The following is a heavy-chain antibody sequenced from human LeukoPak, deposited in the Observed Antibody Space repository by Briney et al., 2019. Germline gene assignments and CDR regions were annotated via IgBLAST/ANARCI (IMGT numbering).Heavy chain of an antibody. Sequence: ASVKVSCKASGGTFISYAISWVRQAPGQGGEWRGGMIPIFGRANYEQKFQGRVTITTGESTSTAYMELSSLRSEDTAVYYCALRGLGFDYWGQGTLVTVSS. CDR2: MIPIFGRA. CDR1: GGTFISYA. CDR3: ALRGLGFDY. V-gene: IGHV1-69*05. J-gene: IGHJ4*02. D-gene: IGHD5-12*01.